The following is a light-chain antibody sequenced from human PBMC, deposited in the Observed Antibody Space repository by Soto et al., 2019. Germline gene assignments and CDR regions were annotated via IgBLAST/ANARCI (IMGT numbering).Light chain of an antibody. V-gene: IGKV1-5*03. CDR1: QSIGSW. CDR3: QQYSTFPLT. Sequence: DIQLTHSPSTLSASIGDRVTITCRASQSIGSWLAWYQQRPGKAPNVLIYKASNLERGVPSRFSGSGSETEFTLTISSLQPEDVATYYCQQYSTFPLTFGQGIKVEL. J-gene: IGKJ1*01. CDR2: KAS.